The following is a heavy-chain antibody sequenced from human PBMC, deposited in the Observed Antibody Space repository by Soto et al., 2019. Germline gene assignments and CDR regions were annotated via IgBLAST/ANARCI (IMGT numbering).Heavy chain of an antibody. CDR1: GYTFSNYG. V-gene: IGHV1-18*01. CDR2: ISGYNGNT. Sequence: SVKVSCKASGYTFSNYGISWVRQGPVQGLEWMGWISGYNGNTHYEEKVQDRIKMTTDTSTSTTYLELRSLRSDDTAVYFCARDPGFGFGYSYAFAMDVWGQGTTVTVSS. D-gene: IGHD5-18*01. J-gene: IGHJ6*02. CDR3: ARDPGFGFGYSYAFAMDV.